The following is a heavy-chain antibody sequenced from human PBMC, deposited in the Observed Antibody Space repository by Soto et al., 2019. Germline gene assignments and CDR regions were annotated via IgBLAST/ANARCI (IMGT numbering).Heavy chain of an antibody. CDR2: IRSKVYGGTI. Sequence: QPGGSLRLSCRGSGFSFGDYAINWFRQSPGKGLECVGFIRSKVYGGTIEYAASVKGRFSISRDDSKSIAYLQMNSLRTDDTAVYYCTRDGVQITDFDHRYYGLDVWGPGTTVTVSS. J-gene: IGHJ6*02. V-gene: IGHV3-49*03. D-gene: IGHD3-9*01. CDR3: TRDGVQITDFDHRYYGLDV. CDR1: GFSFGDYA.